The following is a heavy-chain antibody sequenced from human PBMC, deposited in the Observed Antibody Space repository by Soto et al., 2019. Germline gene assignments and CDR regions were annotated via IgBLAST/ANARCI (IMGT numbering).Heavy chain of an antibody. D-gene: IGHD2-2*01. CDR3: AGGGGGVVVVPGANRGDF. CDR1: GFTFSTYS. Sequence: EVQLVESGGGLVKPGGSLRLSCAASGFTFSTYSMSWVRQAPGKGLEWVSSISPSSTYIHYADSVKGRFTISRDNAEKFVYLQMNSLRAEDTAIYYCAGGGGGVVVVPGANRGDFWGQGTLVTVSS. J-gene: IGHJ4*02. CDR2: ISPSSTYI. V-gene: IGHV3-21*01.